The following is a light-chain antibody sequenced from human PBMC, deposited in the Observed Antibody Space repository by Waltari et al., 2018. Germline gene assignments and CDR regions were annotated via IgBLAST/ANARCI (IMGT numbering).Light chain of an antibody. CDR1: QSVLYSSNNKNY. Sequence: DIVMTQSPDSLAVSLVERATINCKSSQSVLYSSNNKNYLSWYQQKPGQPPKLLIYWASTRESGVPDRFSGSGSGTDFTLTISSLQAEDVAVYYCHQYYRTPYTLGQGTKLEIK. V-gene: IGKV4-1*01. CDR2: WAS. CDR3: HQYYRTPYT. J-gene: IGKJ2*01.